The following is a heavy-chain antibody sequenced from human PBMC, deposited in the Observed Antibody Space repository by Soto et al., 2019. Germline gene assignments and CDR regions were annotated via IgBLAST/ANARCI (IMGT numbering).Heavy chain of an antibody. V-gene: IGHV3-23*01. D-gene: IGHD5-18*01. CDR3: EPTTAMVTGNFDY. CDR1: GFTFSSYA. CDR2: ISGSGGST. J-gene: IGHJ4*02. Sequence: GGSLRLSCAASGFTFSSYAMSWVRQAPGKGLEWVSAISGSGGSTYYADSVKGRFTISRDNSKNTLYLQMNSLRAEDTAVYYCEPTTAMVTGNFDYWGQGTLVTVSS.